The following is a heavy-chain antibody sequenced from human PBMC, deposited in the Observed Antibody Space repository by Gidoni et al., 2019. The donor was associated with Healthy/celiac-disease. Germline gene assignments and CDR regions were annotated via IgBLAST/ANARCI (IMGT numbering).Heavy chain of an antibody. CDR2: ISGSGGST. Sequence: EVQLLESGGGLVQPGGSLRLSCAASGFAFSSYAMSWVRQAPGKGLEWVSAISGSGGSTYYADSVKGRFTISRDNSKNTLYLQMNSLRAEDTAVYYCAKGQFIGTTEFDYWGQGTLVTVSS. D-gene: IGHD1-7*01. CDR3: AKGQFIGTTEFDY. V-gene: IGHV3-23*01. J-gene: IGHJ4*02. CDR1: GFAFSSYA.